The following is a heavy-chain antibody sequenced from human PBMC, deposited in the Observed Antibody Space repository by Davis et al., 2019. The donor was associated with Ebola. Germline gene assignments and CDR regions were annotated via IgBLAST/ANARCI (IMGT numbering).Heavy chain of an antibody. CDR1: GFTFSSHA. V-gene: IGHV3-23*01. CDR2: IRGSGDTT. D-gene: IGHD3-10*01. J-gene: IGHJ4*02. Sequence: GESLKISCAASGFTFSSHAMSWVRQAPGKGLEWVSGIRGSGDTTYYADSVKGRFTISRDNSKNTLYLEMISLRADDTAIYFCAKIAGGGWGQGTLVTVSS. CDR3: AKIAGGG.